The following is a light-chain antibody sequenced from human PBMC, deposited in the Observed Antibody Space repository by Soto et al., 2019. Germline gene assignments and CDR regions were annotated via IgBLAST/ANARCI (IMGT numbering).Light chain of an antibody. CDR1: QSISSTY. CDR3: QQYGSSRT. J-gene: IGKJ3*01. V-gene: IGKV3-20*01. CDR2: GAS. Sequence: EIVLTQSPGTLSLSPGERATLSCRASQSISSTYLAWYQQKPGQAPRLLIYGASSRATGIPARFSGSGSGTDFTLTISRLEPEDFAVYYCQQYGSSRTFGPGTKVDIK.